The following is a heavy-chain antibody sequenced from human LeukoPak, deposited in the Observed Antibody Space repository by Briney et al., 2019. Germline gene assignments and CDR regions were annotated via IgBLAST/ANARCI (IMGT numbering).Heavy chain of an antibody. D-gene: IGHD2-15*01. CDR2: INSDGSST. J-gene: IGHJ4*02. V-gene: IGHV3-74*01. CDR3: ARVGGRLYYFDY. CDR1: GFTFSSYW. Sequence: PGGSLRLSCAASGFTFSSYWMHWVRQAPGKGLVWVSRINSDGSSTSYADSVKGRFTISRDNAKNTLYLQMNSQRAEDTAVYYCARVGGRLYYFDYWGQGTLVTVSS.